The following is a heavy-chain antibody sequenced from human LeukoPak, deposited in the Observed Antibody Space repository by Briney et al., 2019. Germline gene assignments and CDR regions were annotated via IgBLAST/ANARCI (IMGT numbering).Heavy chain of an antibody. CDR1: GYTLTELS. CDR2: FDPEDGET. V-gene: IGHV1-24*01. Sequence: GASVKVSCKVSGYTLTELSMHWVRQAPGKGLEWMGGFDPEDGETIYAQKFQGRVTITADESTSTAYMELSSLRSEDTAVYYCARDGGQWELLIWGQGTLVTVSS. D-gene: IGHD1-26*01. CDR3: ARDGGQWELLI. J-gene: IGHJ4*02.